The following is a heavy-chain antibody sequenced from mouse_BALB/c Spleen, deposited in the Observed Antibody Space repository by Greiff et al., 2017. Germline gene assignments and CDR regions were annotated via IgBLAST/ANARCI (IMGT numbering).Heavy chain of an antibody. V-gene: IGHV1-15*01. D-gene: IGHD2-14*01. CDR3: TRGSNRYDGAWFAY. J-gene: IGHJ3*01. CDR2: IDPETGGT. Sequence: QVQLQQSGAELVRPGASVTLSCKASGYTFTDYEMHWVKQTPVHGLEWIGAIDPETGGTAYNQKFKGKATLTADKSSSTAYMELRSLTSEDSAVYYCTRGSNRYDGAWFAYWGQGTLVTVSA. CDR1: GYTFTDYE.